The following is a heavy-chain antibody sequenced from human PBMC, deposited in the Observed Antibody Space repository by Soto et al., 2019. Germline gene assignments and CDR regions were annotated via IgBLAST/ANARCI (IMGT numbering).Heavy chain of an antibody. CDR1: GFTFSRYG. Sequence: QVQLVESGGGVVQPGRSLRLSCAASGFTFSRYGMQWVRQAPGEGLEWVALISDYGSNKYYADSVKGRFTISRDNSKNTLYLQMNSLRAEDTAVYYCVGGYYFGDYWGQGTLVIVSS. CDR2: ISDYGSNK. J-gene: IGHJ4*02. CDR3: VGGYYFGDY. V-gene: IGHV3-30*03. D-gene: IGHD3-22*01.